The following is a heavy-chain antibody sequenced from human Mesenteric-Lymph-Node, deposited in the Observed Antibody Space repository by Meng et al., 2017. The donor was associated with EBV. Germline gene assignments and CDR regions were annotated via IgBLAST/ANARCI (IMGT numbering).Heavy chain of an antibody. Sequence: RFQESGPVLLKSSYTLSLTFTFSGGSISNNLYYWGWIRQPPGKGLEWIGTIYYSGNTYYSPSLKSRVTISVDTSKNQFSLQLNSVTAADTAVYYCARYSSSSGWLDPWGQGTLVTVPQ. V-gene: IGHV4-39*07. D-gene: IGHD6-19*01. J-gene: IGHJ5*02. CDR1: GGSISNNLYY. CDR2: IYYSGNT. CDR3: ARYSSSSGWLDP.